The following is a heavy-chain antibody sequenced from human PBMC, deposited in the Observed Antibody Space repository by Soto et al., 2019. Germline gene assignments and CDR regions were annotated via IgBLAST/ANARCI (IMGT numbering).Heavy chain of an antibody. Sequence: SETLSLTCTVSGGSISSYYWSWIRQHPGKGLEWIGYIYYSGSTYYNPSLKSRVTISVDTSKNQFSLKLSSVTAADTAVYYCARDRGGDIVVVPAATGAFDIWGQGTMVTVSS. D-gene: IGHD2-2*01. CDR2: IYYSGST. CDR1: GGSISSYY. V-gene: IGHV4-59*06. J-gene: IGHJ3*02. CDR3: ARDRGGDIVVVPAATGAFDI.